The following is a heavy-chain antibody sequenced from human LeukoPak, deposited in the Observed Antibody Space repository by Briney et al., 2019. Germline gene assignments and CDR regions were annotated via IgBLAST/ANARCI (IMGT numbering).Heavy chain of an antibody. CDR2: IYNSGST. CDR1: GGSPSSEGYY. CDR3: ARGSTYYYDTTGYYFNYFDY. J-gene: IGHJ4*02. V-gene: IGHV4-61*02. D-gene: IGHD3-22*01. Sequence: PSETLSLTCTVSGGSPSSEGYYWSWIRQPAGKGLEWIGRIYNSGSTNYNPSLKGRVTISVDTSKNQFSLKLTSVTAADTAVYYCARGSTYYYDTTGYYFNYFDYWGQGTLVTVSS.